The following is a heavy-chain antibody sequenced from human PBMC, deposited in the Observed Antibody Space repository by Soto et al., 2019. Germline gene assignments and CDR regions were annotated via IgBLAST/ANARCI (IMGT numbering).Heavy chain of an antibody. CDR3: AKSATVPAAIAY. CDR2: INAGNGNT. D-gene: IGHD2-2*02. CDR1: GYTFTSYA. V-gene: IGHV1-3*01. Sequence: ASVKASCEASGYTFTSYAMHWVRQAPGQRLEWMGWINAGNGNTKYSQKFQGRVTITRDTSASTAYMELSSLRSEDTAVYYCAKSATVPAAIAYWGQGTLVTVSS. J-gene: IGHJ4*02.